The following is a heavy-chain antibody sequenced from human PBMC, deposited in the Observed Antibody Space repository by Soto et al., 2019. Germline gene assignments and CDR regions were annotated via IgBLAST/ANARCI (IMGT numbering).Heavy chain of an antibody. CDR3: AKEGGTGGYDQGYYYYYYMDV. D-gene: IGHD5-12*01. J-gene: IGHJ6*03. CDR1: GFTFDDYV. V-gene: IGHV3-9*01. Sequence: GGSLRLSCAASGFTFDDYVMHWVRQAPGKGLEWVSGISWNSGSIGYADSVKGRFTISRDNAKNSLYLQMNSLRAEDTALYYCAKEGGTGGYDQGYYYYYYMDVWGKGTTVTVSS. CDR2: ISWNSGSI.